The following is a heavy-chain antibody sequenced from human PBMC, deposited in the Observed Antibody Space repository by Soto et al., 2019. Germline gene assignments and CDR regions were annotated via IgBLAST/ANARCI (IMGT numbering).Heavy chain of an antibody. D-gene: IGHD2-15*01. J-gene: IGHJ5*02. V-gene: IGHV4-34*01. CDR1: GGSFSGYY. CDR3: ARGRIPGYCSGGSCSPPTPASDP. CDR2: INHSGST. Sequence: PSETLSLTCAVYGGSFSGYYWSWIRQPPGKGLEWIGEINHSGSTNYNPSLRSRVTISVDTSKNQFSLKLSSVTAADTAVYYCARGRIPGYCSGGSCSPPTPASDPWGQGTLATVYS.